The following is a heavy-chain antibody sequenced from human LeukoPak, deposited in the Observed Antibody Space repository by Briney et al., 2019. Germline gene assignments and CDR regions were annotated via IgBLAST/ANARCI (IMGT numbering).Heavy chain of an antibody. CDR1: GFTFDDYA. CDR2: ISWNSGSI. J-gene: IGHJ4*02. Sequence: PGGSLRLSCAASGFTFDDYAMHWVRQAPGKGLEWVSGISWNSGSIGYADSVKGRFTISRDNAKNSLYLQMNSLRAEDTAVYYCARDLRNPVLRFLEWLDYWGQGTLVTVSS. CDR3: ARDLRNPVLRFLEWLDY. D-gene: IGHD3-3*01. V-gene: IGHV3-9*01.